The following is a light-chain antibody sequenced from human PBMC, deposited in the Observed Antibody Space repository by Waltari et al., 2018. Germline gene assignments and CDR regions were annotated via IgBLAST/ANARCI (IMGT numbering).Light chain of an antibody. V-gene: IGKV3D-11*02. CDR2: AAS. CDR1: QSVGSY. Sequence: EIVLTQSPDTLSLSPGDTATLSCRASQSVGSYLAWYQQKPGHPPRLLIYAASNRATSVPDRFRGSGAETDFTLTISSLEAEDFAVYFCQQRSNWTPHTFGQGARLDIK. J-gene: IGKJ2*01. CDR3: QQRSNWTPHT.